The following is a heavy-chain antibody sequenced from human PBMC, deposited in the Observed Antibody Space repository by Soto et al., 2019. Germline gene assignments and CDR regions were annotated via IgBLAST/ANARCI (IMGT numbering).Heavy chain of an antibody. Sequence: VASVKVSCKVSGYTLTELSMHWVRQAPGKGLEWMGGFDPEDGETIYAQKFQGRVTMTEDTSTDTAYMELSSLRSEDTAVYYCATSRDFWSGLLFDYWGQGTLVTVSS. CDR3: ATSRDFWSGLLFDY. V-gene: IGHV1-24*01. D-gene: IGHD3-3*01. CDR1: GYTLTELS. CDR2: FDPEDGET. J-gene: IGHJ4*02.